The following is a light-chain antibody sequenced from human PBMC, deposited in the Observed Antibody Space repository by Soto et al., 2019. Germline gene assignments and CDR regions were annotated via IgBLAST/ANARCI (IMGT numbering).Light chain of an antibody. CDR3: SSYTSSSTLVL. CDR2: EVS. V-gene: IGLV2-14*01. J-gene: IGLJ2*01. CDR1: SSDVGGYHY. Sequence: QSALTQPASVSGSPGQSITISCTGTSSDVGGYHYVSWYQHHPGKAPKLMIYEVSSRPSGVSNRFSGSKSGNTASLTISGLQAEDEADYYYSSYTSSSTLVLFGGGTKLTVL.